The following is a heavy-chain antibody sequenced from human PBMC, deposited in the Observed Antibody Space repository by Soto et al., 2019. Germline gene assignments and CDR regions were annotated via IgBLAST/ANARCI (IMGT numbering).Heavy chain of an antibody. CDR3: ATWDPLDYGDYKFDY. Sequence: XSVKVSCKVSGYTLTELSMHWVRQAPGKGLEWMGGFDPEDGETIYAQKFQGRVTMTEDTSTDTAYMELSSLRSEDTAVYYCATWDPLDYGDYKFDYWGQGTLVTVSS. CDR2: FDPEDGET. CDR1: GYTLTELS. J-gene: IGHJ4*02. D-gene: IGHD4-17*01. V-gene: IGHV1-24*01.